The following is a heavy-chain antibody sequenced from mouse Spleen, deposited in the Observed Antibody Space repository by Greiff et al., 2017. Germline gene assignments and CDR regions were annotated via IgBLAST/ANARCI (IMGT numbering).Heavy chain of an antibody. Sequence: EVQVVESGGGLVKLGGSLKLSCAASGFTFSSYYMSWVRQTPEKRLEWVATISNSGGSTYYPDSVKDRFTISRDNAKNTLYLQMSSLNSEDTAVYYCARGYDYSYYFDYWGQGTTLTVSS. V-gene: IGHV5-12-1*01. CDR1: GFTFSSYY. CDR2: ISNSGGST. D-gene: IGHD2-4*01. CDR3: ARGYDYSYYFDY. J-gene: IGHJ2*01.